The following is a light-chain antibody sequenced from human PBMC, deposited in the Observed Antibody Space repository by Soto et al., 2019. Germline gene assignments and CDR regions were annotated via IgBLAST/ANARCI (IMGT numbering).Light chain of an antibody. J-gene: IGKJ3*01. V-gene: IGKV3-15*01. CDR2: GAS. CDR3: QHYNNWPFT. Sequence: EIVMTQSPATLSVSPGERATLSCRASQSVSSNLAWYQQKPGQAPRLLIYGASTRATGIPARFSGSGSGTEFTLTISSLQSEDFAVYYCQHYNNWPFTFGPGTKWISN. CDR1: QSVSSN.